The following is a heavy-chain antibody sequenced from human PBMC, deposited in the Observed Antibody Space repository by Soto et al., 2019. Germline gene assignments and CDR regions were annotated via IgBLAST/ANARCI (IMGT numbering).Heavy chain of an antibody. Sequence: GASVKVACKASGYTFTSYDINWVLQATGQGLEWMGWMNPNSGDTGHAQKFQGRVTMTRNTSISTAYMELSSLRSEDTAVYYCARGKVDYFDYWGQGTLVTVSS. J-gene: IGHJ4*02. V-gene: IGHV1-8*01. CDR1: GYTFTSYD. D-gene: IGHD1-26*01. CDR3: ARGKVDYFDY. CDR2: MNPNSGDT.